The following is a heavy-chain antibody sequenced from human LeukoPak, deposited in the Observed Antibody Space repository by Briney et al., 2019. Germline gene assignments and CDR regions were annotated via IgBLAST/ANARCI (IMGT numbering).Heavy chain of an antibody. CDR1: GGSFSGYY. CDR2: INHSGSS. CDR3: ARQRGGSRFDY. V-gene: IGHV4-34*01. J-gene: IGHJ4*02. D-gene: IGHD6-13*01. Sequence: SETLSLTCAVYGGSFSGYYWSWIRQPPGKGLEWIGEINHSGSSNYNPSLKSRVTISVDTSKNQFSLKLSSVTAADTAVYYCARQRGGSRFDYWGQGTLVTVSS.